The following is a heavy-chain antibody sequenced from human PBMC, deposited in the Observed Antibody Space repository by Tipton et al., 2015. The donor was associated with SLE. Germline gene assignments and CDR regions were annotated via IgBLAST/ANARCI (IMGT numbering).Heavy chain of an antibody. Sequence: SLRLSCAASGFTFSDYSMNWVRQGPGKGLEWIAYISPNSRTIYYADSVKGRFTVSRDNSKNIVYLQMNSLRVEDTAVYYCARDSYESSGYLGYFDYWGPGTLVTVSS. CDR3: ARDSYESSGYLGYFDY. D-gene: IGHD3-22*01. V-gene: IGHV3-11*01. CDR1: GFTFSDYS. J-gene: IGHJ4*02. CDR2: ISPNSRTI.